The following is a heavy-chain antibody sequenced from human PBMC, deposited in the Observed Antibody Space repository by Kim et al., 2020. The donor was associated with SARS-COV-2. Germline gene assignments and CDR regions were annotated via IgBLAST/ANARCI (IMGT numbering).Heavy chain of an antibody. D-gene: IGHD2-15*01. V-gene: IGHV1-69*04. J-gene: IGHJ4*02. Sequence: KFQGRVTITADKSTSTAYMELSSLRSEDTAVYYCARDGYCSGGSCYFFDYWGQGTLVTVSS. CDR3: ARDGYCSGGSCYFFDY.